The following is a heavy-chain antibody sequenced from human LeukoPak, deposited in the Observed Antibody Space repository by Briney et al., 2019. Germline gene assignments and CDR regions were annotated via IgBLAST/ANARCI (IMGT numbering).Heavy chain of an antibody. V-gene: IGHV3-21*01. D-gene: IGHD6-19*01. CDR1: GFTFSSYS. CDR2: ISSSSSYI. J-gene: IGHJ4*02. Sequence: GESLKISCAASGFTFSSYSMNWVRQAPGKGLEWVSSISSSSSYIYYADSVKGRFTISRDNAKNSLYLQMNSLRAEDTAVYYCARWGSSGPPDYWGQGTLVTVSS. CDR3: ARWGSSGPPDY.